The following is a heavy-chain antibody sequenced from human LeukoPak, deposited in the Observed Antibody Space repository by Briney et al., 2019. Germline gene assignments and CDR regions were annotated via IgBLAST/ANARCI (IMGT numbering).Heavy chain of an antibody. Sequence: SQILSLTCAISRDSVSSNSAAWNWIRQSPSRGLEWLGRTYYRSKWYNDYAVSVKSRITINPDTSKNQFSLQLNSVTPEDTAVYYCAKTVGYYYYMDVWGKGTTVTISS. CDR3: AKTVGYYYYMDV. D-gene: IGHD4-23*01. CDR1: RDSVSSNSAA. CDR2: TYYRSKWYN. J-gene: IGHJ6*03. V-gene: IGHV6-1*01.